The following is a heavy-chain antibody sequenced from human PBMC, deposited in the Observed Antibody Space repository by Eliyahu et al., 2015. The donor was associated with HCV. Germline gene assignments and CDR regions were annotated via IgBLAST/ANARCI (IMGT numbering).Heavy chain of an antibody. CDR2: IYSGGST. V-gene: IGHV3-53*01. Sequence: CAASGFTVSSNYMSWVRQAPGKGLEWVSVIYSGGSTYYADSVKGRFTISRDNSKNTLYLQMNSLRAEDTAVYYCARSGMYYYDSSGYFLWGQGTLVTVSS. J-gene: IGHJ4*02. CDR3: ARSGMYYYDSSGYFL. CDR1: GFTVSSNY. D-gene: IGHD3-22*01.